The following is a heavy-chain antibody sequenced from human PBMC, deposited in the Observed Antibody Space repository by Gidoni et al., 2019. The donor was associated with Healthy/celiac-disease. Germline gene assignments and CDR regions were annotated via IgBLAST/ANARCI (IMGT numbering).Heavy chain of an antibody. CDR3: AKGVVVITNFPYYFDY. CDR1: GFTLSSYA. D-gene: IGHD3-22*01. J-gene: IGHJ4*02. CDR2: ISGSGGST. Sequence: EVQLLESGGGLVQPGGFLRLSCAASGFTLSSYAMSWVRQAPGKGLEWVSAISGSGGSTYYADSVKGRFTISRDNSKNTLYLQMNSLRAEDTAVYYCAKGVVVITNFPYYFDYWGQGTLVTVSS. V-gene: IGHV3-23*01.